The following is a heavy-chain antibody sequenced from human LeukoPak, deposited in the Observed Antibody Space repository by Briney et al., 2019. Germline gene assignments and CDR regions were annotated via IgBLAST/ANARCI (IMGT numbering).Heavy chain of an antibody. D-gene: IGHD3-3*01. J-gene: IGHJ4*02. V-gene: IGHV3-74*01. Sequence: GGSLRLSCAASGFTFSSYWMHWVRQAPGKGLVWVSRINSDGSSTSYADSVKGRFTISRDNAKNTLYLQMNSLRAEDTAVYYCARDGNDYDFWSGSNYFDYWGQGTLVTVSS. CDR1: GFTFSSYW. CDR3: ARDGNDYDFWSGSNYFDY. CDR2: INSDGSST.